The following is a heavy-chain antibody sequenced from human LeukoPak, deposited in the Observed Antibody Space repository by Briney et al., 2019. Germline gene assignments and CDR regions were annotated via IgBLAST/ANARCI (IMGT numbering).Heavy chain of an antibody. Sequence: SETLSLTCTVSLASISIGNYYWTWIRQPPEKGLEWIGYVFYTGSTNYNPSLKSRVSISIDTSRNQFSLKVNSVTAADTAVYYCARAPLGVHGPFDYWGQGAQVTVSS. D-gene: IGHD3-10*01. CDR1: LASISIGNYY. V-gene: IGHV4-61*01. J-gene: IGHJ4*02. CDR3: ARAPLGVHGPFDY. CDR2: VFYTGST.